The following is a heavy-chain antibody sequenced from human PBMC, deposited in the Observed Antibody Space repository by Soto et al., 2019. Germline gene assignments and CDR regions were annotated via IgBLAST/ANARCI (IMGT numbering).Heavy chain of an antibody. J-gene: IGHJ4*02. V-gene: IGHV4-34*01. CDR3: ARQGDSTMAIFDY. CDR1: GGSFSGDD. D-gene: IGHD5-12*01. CDR2: INGRGST. Sequence: SETLSLTCAVYGGSFSGDDWSWISQPPGKGPEWIGEINGRGSTKYNPSLKSRVTMSVDPSKNQFSLKLTSVTAADTAVYYCARQGDSTMAIFDYWGQGVLVTVSS.